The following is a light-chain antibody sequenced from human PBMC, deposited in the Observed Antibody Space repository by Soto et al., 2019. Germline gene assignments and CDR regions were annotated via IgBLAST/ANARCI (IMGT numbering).Light chain of an antibody. CDR1: SSDVGGYKY. CDR3: SSYTGTSTYV. J-gene: IGLJ1*01. Sequence: QSALTQPASVSGSPGQSIAISCTGTSSDVGGYKYVSWYQQHPGKAPKLVIYDVSNRPSGVSDRFSGSKSGNTASLTISGLQAEDEGDFYCSSYTGTSTYVFGTGTKVTDL. V-gene: IGLV2-14*01. CDR2: DVS.